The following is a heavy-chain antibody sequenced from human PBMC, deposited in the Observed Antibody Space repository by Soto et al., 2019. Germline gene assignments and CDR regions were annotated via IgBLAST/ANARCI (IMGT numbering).Heavy chain of an antibody. CDR1: GGSISSGGYY. Sequence: QVQLQESGPGLVRPPQTLSLTCTVSGGSISSGGYYWSWIRQHPGKGLEWIGYIYYSGNTYYIPSLKGRVTISVDTSKNQFPLRLSSVTAADTAVYYCARGGGYNTAFDYWGQGTLVTVSS. CDR3: ARGGGYNTAFDY. V-gene: IGHV4-31*03. D-gene: IGHD5-12*01. CDR2: IYYSGNT. J-gene: IGHJ4*02.